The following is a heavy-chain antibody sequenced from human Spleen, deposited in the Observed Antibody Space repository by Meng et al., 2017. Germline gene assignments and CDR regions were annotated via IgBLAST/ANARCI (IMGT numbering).Heavy chain of an antibody. Sequence: GESLKISCAASGFTFSSYNIHWVRQTPGEGLVWVSRINTDASITPYADSVKGRFTISRDDAKNTVYLQMNSMRAEDTAVYYCARDADWVIFDHWGQGALVTVSS. CDR2: INTDASIT. J-gene: IGHJ4*02. CDR1: GFTFSSYN. V-gene: IGHV3-74*03. CDR3: ARDADWVIFDH. D-gene: IGHD3-9*01.